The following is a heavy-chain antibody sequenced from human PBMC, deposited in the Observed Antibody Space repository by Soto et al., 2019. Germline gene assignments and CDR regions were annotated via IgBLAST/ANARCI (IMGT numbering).Heavy chain of an antibody. CDR1: GGTFSSYA. V-gene: IGHV1-69*06. CDR2: IIPIFGTA. D-gene: IGHD6-19*01. J-gene: IGHJ4*02. Sequence: ASVKVSCKASGGTFSSYAISWVRQAPGQGLEWMGGIIPIFGTANYAQKFQGRVTITADKSTSTAYMELSSPRSEDTAVYYCARRAPYSGGWYGVDYWGQGTLVTVSS. CDR3: ARRAPYSGGWYGVDY.